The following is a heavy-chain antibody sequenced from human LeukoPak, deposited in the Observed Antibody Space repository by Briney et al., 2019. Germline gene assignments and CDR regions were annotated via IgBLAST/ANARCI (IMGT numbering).Heavy chain of an antibody. Sequence: PAGSLTLSCSASGFTFSGYAMHWVRQAPGKGLEYVSAITSNGVNTYYADSAKGRFTISRDNSKNTLFLQMGSLRAEDTAVYYCVKSYSNSWYSFDNWGQGTLVTVSS. J-gene: IGHJ4*02. CDR1: GFTFSGYA. V-gene: IGHV3-64D*06. D-gene: IGHD6-13*01. CDR3: VKSYSNSWYSFDN. CDR2: ITSNGVNT.